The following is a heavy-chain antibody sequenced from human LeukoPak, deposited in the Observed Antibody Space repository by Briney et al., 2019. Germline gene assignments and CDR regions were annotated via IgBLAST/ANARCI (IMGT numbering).Heavy chain of an antibody. V-gene: IGHV1-3*01. CDR1: GYTFISYA. CDR2: INGGNGNT. J-gene: IGHJ4*02. D-gene: IGHD3-22*01. Sequence: ASVKVSCKASGYTFISYAIHWVRQAPGQRLEWMGWINGGNGNTEYSQKFQGRVTITRDTSASTAYMELRSLRSEDTAVYYCAGGYYSDSSGYYEAPPGYWGQGTLVTVSA. CDR3: AGGYYSDSSGYYEAPPGY.